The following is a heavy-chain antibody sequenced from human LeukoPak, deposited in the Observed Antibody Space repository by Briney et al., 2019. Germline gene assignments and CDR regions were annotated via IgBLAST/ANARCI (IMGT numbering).Heavy chain of an antibody. CDR3: ARKGYTYGTFDY. D-gene: IGHD5-18*01. CDR2: TYHSGST. J-gene: IGHJ4*02. Sequence: SETLSLTCAVSGDSISSHYWWSWVRQPPGRGLEWIGETYHSGSTNYTPSLKSRFTISVDKSKNQFSLKLTSLTAADTAGYYCARKGYTYGTFDYWGLGTLVTVSS. CDR1: GDSISSHYW. V-gene: IGHV4-4*02.